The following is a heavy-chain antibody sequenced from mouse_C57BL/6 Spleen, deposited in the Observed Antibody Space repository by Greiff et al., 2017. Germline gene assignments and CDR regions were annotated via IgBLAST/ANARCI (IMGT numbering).Heavy chain of an antibody. V-gene: IGHV1-5*01. J-gene: IGHJ2*01. Sequence: EVQLQQSGTVLARPGASVKMSCKTSGYTFTSYWMHWVKQRPGQGLEWIGAIYPGNSDTSYNQKFKGKAKLAAVTSASTAYMELSSLTHEDSAVYYCTRGDYGSYFDYWGQGTTLTVSS. CDR2: IYPGNSDT. CDR1: GYTFTSYW. D-gene: IGHD1-1*01. CDR3: TRGDYGSYFDY.